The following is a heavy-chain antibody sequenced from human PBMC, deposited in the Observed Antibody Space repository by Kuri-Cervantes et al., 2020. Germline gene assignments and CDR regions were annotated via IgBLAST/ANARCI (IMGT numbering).Heavy chain of an antibody. V-gene: IGHV4-34*01. D-gene: IGHD2-15*01. CDR2: MNHSGST. Sequence: SETLSLTCAVYGGSFSGYYWTWVRQPPGKGLEWIGEMNHSGSTNYNPSLKSRVTISVDTSKNQFSLKLSSVTAADTAVYYCARGKPGYCSGGSCSYYFDYWGQGTLVTVSS. J-gene: IGHJ4*02. CDR1: GGSFSGYY. CDR3: ARGKPGYCSGGSCSYYFDY.